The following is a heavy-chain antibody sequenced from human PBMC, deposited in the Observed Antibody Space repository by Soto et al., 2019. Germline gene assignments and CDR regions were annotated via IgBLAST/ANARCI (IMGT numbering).Heavy chain of an antibody. CDR3: ARDGATMVRGRDYSYYYGMDV. Sequence: ASVKVSCKASGYTFTSYGISWVRQAPGQGLEWMGWISAYNGNTNYAQKLQGRVTMTTDTSTSTAYMELRSLRSDDTAVYYCARDGATMVRGRDYSYYYGMDVWGQGTTVTVSS. J-gene: IGHJ6*02. V-gene: IGHV1-18*01. CDR1: GYTFTSYG. D-gene: IGHD3-10*01. CDR2: ISAYNGNT.